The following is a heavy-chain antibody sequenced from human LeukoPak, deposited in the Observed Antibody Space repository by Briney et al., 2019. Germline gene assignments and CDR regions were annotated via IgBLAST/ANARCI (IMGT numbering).Heavy chain of an antibody. CDR3: AREPDSMTMTTYRNVFDI. J-gene: IGHJ3*02. D-gene: IGHD4/OR15-4a*01. V-gene: IGHV6-1*01. Sequence: SLTLSLTCAISGDSVSSNSAAWNWIRQSPSRGLEWLGRTYYRSKWYNDYAVSVKSRIIINPDTYKNQFFLQLNSVTPEDTAVYYCAREPDSMTMTTYRNVFDIWGQGTMVTVSS. CDR2: TYYRSKWYN. CDR1: GDSVSSNSAA.